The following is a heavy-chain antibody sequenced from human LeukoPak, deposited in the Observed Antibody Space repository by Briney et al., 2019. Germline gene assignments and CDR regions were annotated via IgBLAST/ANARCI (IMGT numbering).Heavy chain of an antibody. V-gene: IGHV3-21*01. CDR1: GFTFSSYS. D-gene: IGHD2-15*01. J-gene: IGHJ5*02. Sequence: PGGSLRLSCAASGFTFSSYSMNWVRQAPGKGLEWVSSISSSSSYIYYADSVKGRFTISRDNAKNSLYLQMNSLRAEDTAVYYCASLGVVVAALNWFDPWAREPWSPSPQ. CDR2: ISSSSSYI. CDR3: ASLGVVVAALNWFDP.